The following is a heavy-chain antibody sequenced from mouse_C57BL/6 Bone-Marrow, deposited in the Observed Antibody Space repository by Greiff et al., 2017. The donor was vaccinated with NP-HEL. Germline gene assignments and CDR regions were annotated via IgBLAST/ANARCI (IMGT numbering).Heavy chain of an antibody. CDR2: ISSGGDYI. D-gene: IGHD1-1*01. CDR1: GFTFSSYA. V-gene: IGHV5-9-1*02. Sequence: EVKVVESGEGLVKPGGSLKLSCAASGFTFSSYAMSWVRQTPEKRLEWVAYISSGGDYIYYADTVKGRFTISRDNARNTLYLQMSSLKSEDTAMYYCTRVVTTVVATHYFDYWGQGTTLTVSS. CDR3: TRVVTTVVATHYFDY. J-gene: IGHJ2*01.